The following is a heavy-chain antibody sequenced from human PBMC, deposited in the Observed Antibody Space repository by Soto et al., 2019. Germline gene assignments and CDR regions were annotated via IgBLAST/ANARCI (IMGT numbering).Heavy chain of an antibody. J-gene: IGHJ5*02. D-gene: IGHD3-10*01. Sequence: QVQLQESGPGLGKPSETLSLTCTGSGGSISSYYWSWIRQPAGKGLEWIGRIYTSGSTNYNPSLKSRVTMSVDTSKNQFPLKLSSVTAADTAGYYCARDLLVTYYYGSGTARGFDPWGQGTLVPVSS. CDR1: GGSISSYY. V-gene: IGHV4-4*07. CDR3: ARDLLVTYYYGSGTARGFDP. CDR2: IYTSGST.